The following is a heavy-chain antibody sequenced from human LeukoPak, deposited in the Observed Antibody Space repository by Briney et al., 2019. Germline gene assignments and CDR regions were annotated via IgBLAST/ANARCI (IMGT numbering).Heavy chain of an antibody. CDR1: GGSISRTSYY. J-gene: IGHJ4*02. Sequence: SETLSLTCAVSGGSISRTSYYWGWIRQPAGEGLEWIGSISYSGNPYYNPSLKSRVTIFADTSKNQFSLKLSSVTAADTAVYYCAPLYCSRTSCYLDYWGQGSLVTVSS. CDR2: ISYSGNP. D-gene: IGHD2-2*01. CDR3: APLYCSRTSCYLDY. V-gene: IGHV4-39*01.